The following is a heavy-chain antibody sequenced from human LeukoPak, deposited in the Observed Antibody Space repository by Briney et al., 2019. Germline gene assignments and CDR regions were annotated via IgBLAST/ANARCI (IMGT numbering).Heavy chain of an antibody. CDR2: ISYDGSNK. D-gene: IGHD2-2*01. J-gene: IGHJ4*02. V-gene: IGHV3-30*03. CDR3: AHLGYCSSTSCSNFDY. CDR1: GFTFSSYG. Sequence: GGSLRLSCAASGFTFSSYGMHWVRQAPGKGLEWVAVISYDGSNKYYADSVKGRFTISRDNSKNTLYLQMNSLRAEDTAVYYCAHLGYCSSTSCSNFDYWGQGTLVTVSS.